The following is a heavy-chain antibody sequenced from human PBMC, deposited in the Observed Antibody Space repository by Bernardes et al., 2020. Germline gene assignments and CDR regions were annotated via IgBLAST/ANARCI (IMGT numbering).Heavy chain of an antibody. Sequence: GGSLRLSCETSGFTFSDYWMSWVRQAPGKGLEWVANMNPDGSQRYHVDSVKGRFTISRDNAKSSLYLQMNRLRAEDTAVYYCARDRGGKDYWGQGTLVTVSS. CDR3: ARDRGGKDY. D-gene: IGHD3-10*01. CDR2: MNPDGSQR. CDR1: GFTFSDYW. V-gene: IGHV3-7*03. J-gene: IGHJ4*02.